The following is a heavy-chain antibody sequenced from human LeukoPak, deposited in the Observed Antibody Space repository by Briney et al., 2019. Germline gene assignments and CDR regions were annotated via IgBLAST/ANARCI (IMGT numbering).Heavy chain of an antibody. J-gene: IGHJ6*03. CDR3: AKGKGIAAAAPYYYMDV. CDR2: ISGSGGST. V-gene: IGHV3-23*01. D-gene: IGHD6-13*01. CDR1: GFTFSSYA. Sequence: PGGSLRLSCAASGFTFSSYAMSWVRQAPGKGLEWVSAISGSGGSTYYADSVKGRFTISRDNSKNTLYLQMNSLRAEDTAVYYCAKGKGIAAAAPYYYMDVWGKGTRVTVSS.